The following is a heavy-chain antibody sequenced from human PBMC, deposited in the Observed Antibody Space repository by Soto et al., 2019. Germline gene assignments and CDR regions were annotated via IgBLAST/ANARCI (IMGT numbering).Heavy chain of an antibody. J-gene: IGHJ5*01. CDR3: ARWGTYSLFDV. Sequence: VQLVESGGGLVQPGGSLRLSCVASGFPFSSYAMSWVRQPPGKGLEWVSRISGSGSLTDYGDSVKGRFTISSDNSNNTLELQMDILRREDTAVYYCARWGTYSLFDVWGQGTVVTVSA. CDR2: ISGSGSLT. D-gene: IGHD3-16*01. V-gene: IGHV3-23*04. CDR1: GFPFSSYA.